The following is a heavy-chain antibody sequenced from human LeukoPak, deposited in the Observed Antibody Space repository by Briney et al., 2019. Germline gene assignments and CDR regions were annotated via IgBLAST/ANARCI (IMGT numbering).Heavy chain of an antibody. CDR1: GYTFTDSY. CDR2: INPNSGGT. V-gene: IGHV1-2*02. J-gene: IGHJ2*01. D-gene: IGHD6-19*01. Sequence: ASVKVSCKASGYTFTDSYIHWVRQAPGQGLEWMGFINPNSGGTDYAQKFQGRGTMTRDTSIYTAYMELSSLRSDDTAVYYCARRRPVAATYWLFDLWGRGTLVTVSS. CDR3: ARRRPVAATYWLFDL.